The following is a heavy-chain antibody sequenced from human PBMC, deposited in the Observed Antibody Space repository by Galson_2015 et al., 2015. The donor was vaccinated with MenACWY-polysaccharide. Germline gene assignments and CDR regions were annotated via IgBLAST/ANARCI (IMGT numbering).Heavy chain of an antibody. V-gene: IGHV3-48*01. CDR1: GFTFSSYS. CDR3: ARDPLGYCSSTSCSELYYYYYGMDV. J-gene: IGHJ6*02. D-gene: IGHD2-2*01. Sequence: SLRLSCAASGFTFSSYSMNWVRQAPGKGLEWVSYISSSSSTIYYADSVKGRFTISRDNAKNSLYLQMNNLRAEDTAVYYCARDPLGYCSSTSCSELYYYYYGMDVWGQGTTVTVSS. CDR2: ISSSSSTI.